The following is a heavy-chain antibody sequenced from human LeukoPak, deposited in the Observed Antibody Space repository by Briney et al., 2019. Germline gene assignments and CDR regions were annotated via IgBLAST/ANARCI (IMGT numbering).Heavy chain of an antibody. Sequence: PGGSLRLSCAASGFTFSSYAMSWVRPAPGKGLECISAISDSGGSTYDADSVKGRFTISRENSKNTLYLIMNSLRAEDTAVYYCAKDTSIGRYCTNGVCSPFDYWGQGNLVTVSS. CDR3: AKDTSIGRYCTNGVCSPFDY. J-gene: IGHJ4*02. D-gene: IGHD2-8*01. CDR2: ISDSGGST. CDR1: GFTFSSYA. V-gene: IGHV3-23*01.